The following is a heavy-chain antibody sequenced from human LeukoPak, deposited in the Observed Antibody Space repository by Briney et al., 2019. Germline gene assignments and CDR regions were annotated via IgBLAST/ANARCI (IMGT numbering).Heavy chain of an antibody. CDR1: GGTFSSYA. D-gene: IGHD1-26*01. V-gene: IGHV1-69*13. CDR3: ARDLVVAVGARPYYYYYMDV. Sequence: GASVKVSCKASGGTFSSYAISWVRQAPGQGLEWMGGIIPIFGTANYAQKFQGRVTITADESTSTAYMELSSLRSEDTAVYYCARDLVVAVGARPYYYYYMDVWGKGATVTVSS. J-gene: IGHJ6*03. CDR2: IIPIFGTA.